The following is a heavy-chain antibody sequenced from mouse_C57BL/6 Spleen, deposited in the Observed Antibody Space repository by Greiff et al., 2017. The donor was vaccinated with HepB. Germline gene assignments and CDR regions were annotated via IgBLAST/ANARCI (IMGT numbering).Heavy chain of an antibody. V-gene: IGHV1-55*01. CDR3: AYYGSSPRYFDV. D-gene: IGHD1-1*01. Sequence: QVQLQQSGAELVKPGASVKMSCKASGYTFTSYWITWVKQRPGQGLEWIGDIYPGSGSTNYNEKFKSKATLTVDTSSSTAYMQLSSLTSEDSAVYYCAYYGSSPRYFDVWGTGTTVTVSS. CDR2: IYPGSGST. J-gene: IGHJ1*03. CDR1: GYTFTSYW.